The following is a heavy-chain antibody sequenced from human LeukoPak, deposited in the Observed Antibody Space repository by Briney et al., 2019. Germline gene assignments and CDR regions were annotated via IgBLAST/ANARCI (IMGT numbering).Heavy chain of an antibody. J-gene: IGHJ4*02. Sequence: PGGSLRLSCAASGFTFSSYWMTWVRQAPGKGLEWVAVISYDGSNKYYADSVKGRFTISRDNSKNTLYLQMNSLRAEDTAVYYCARDPTFDFRADYWGQGTLVTVSS. CDR1: GFTFSSYW. CDR2: ISYDGSNK. V-gene: IGHV3-30-3*01. CDR3: ARDPTFDFRADY. D-gene: IGHD3-3*01.